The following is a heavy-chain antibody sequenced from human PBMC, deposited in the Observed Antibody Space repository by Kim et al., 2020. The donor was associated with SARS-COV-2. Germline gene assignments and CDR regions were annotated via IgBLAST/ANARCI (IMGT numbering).Heavy chain of an antibody. D-gene: IGHD3-3*01. CDR3: AREHRFSSEWLLYYYYYYGMDV. CDR2: ISSSSSYI. J-gene: IGHJ6*02. V-gene: IGHV3-21*01. Sequence: GGSLRLSCAASGFTFSSYSMNWVRQAPGKGLEWVSSISSSSSYIYYADSVKGRFTISRDNAKNSLYLQMNSLRAEDTAVYYCAREHRFSSEWLLYYYYYYGMDVWGQGTTVTVSS. CDR1: GFTFSSYS.